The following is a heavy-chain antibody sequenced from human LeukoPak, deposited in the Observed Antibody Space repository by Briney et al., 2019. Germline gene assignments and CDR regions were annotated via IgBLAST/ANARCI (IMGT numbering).Heavy chain of an antibody. V-gene: IGHV3-30*18. Sequence: PGGSLRLSCAASGFTFSSYGMHWVRQAPGKGLEWVAVISYDGSNKYYADSVKGRFTISRDNSKNTLYLQMNSLRAEDTAVYYCAKDLGRRYFDWLCGYWGQGTLVTVSS. CDR1: GFTFSSYG. J-gene: IGHJ4*02. CDR2: ISYDGSNK. CDR3: AKDLGRRYFDWLCGY. D-gene: IGHD3-9*01.